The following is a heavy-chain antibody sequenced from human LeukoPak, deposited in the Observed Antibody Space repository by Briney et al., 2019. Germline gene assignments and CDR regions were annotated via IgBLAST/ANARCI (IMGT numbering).Heavy chain of an antibody. Sequence: PSETLSLTCAVYGGSFSGYYWSWIRQPPGKGLEWIGEINHSGSTNYNPSLKSRVTISVDTSKNQFSLKLSSVTAADTAVYYCARDRGLRYFDWSQTTGAFDIWGQGTMVTVSS. D-gene: IGHD3-9*01. V-gene: IGHV4-34*01. CDR2: INHSGST. CDR3: ARDRGLRYFDWSQTTGAFDI. CDR1: GGSFSGYY. J-gene: IGHJ3*02.